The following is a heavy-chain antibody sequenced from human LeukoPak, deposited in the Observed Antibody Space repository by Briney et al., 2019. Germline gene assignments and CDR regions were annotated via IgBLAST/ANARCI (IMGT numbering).Heavy chain of an antibody. CDR2: IKEDGTEK. CDR3: VRESRPGGAMGLYHNLDY. J-gene: IGHJ4*02. Sequence: GGSLRLSCAGSGFTFSDFWMTWVRQTPGKGLEWVANIKEDGTEKNLVDSVKGRFTISRDNTKNLLFLEVNNLRGGDTAIYYCVRESRPGGAMGLYHNLDYWGQGTLVAVSS. D-gene: IGHD1-1*01. V-gene: IGHV3-7*01. CDR1: GFTFSDFW.